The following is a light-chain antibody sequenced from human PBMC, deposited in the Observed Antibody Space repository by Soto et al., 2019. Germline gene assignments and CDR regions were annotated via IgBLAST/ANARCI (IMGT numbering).Light chain of an antibody. V-gene: IGLV2-11*01. J-gene: IGLJ1*01. Sequence: QSVLTQPRSVSGSPGQSVTISCTGTSSDVGGYKYVSWYQQKPGKAPKLIIYGVSRWPSGVPNRFSGSKSGNRASLTISGLQAEDEGDYYCCSYAGGPAVFGTGTKVTVL. CDR1: SSDVGGYKY. CDR3: CSYAGGPAV. CDR2: GVS.